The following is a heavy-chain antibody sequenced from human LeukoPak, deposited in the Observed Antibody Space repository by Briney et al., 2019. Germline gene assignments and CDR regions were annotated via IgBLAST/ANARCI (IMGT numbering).Heavy chain of an antibody. Sequence: PSETLSLTCAVYGGSFSGSYWSWIRQPPGKGLEWIGEINHSGSTNYNPSLKSRVTISVDTSKNQFSLKLSSVTAADTAVYYCAGVRGVILRWFDPWGQGTLVTVSS. CDR3: AGVRGVILRWFDP. J-gene: IGHJ5*02. D-gene: IGHD3-10*01. V-gene: IGHV4-34*01. CDR1: GGSFSGSY. CDR2: INHSGST.